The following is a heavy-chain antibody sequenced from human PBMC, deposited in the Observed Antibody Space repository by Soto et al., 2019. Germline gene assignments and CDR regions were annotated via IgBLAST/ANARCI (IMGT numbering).Heavy chain of an antibody. V-gene: IGHV4-31*03. CDR1: GGSISSGGYY. J-gene: IGHJ6*02. CDR2: IYYSGST. D-gene: IGHD5-12*01. Sequence: SETLSLTCTVSGGSISSGGYYWSWIRQHPGRGLEWIGYIYYSGSTYYNPSLKSRVTISVDTSKNQFSLKLSSVTAADTAVYYCASTVAKPHYYYYGMDVWGQGTTVTVYS. CDR3: ASTVAKPHYYYYGMDV.